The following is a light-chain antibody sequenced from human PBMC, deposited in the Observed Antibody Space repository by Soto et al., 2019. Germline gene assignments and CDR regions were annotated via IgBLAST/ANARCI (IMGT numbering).Light chain of an antibody. CDR3: QQYGGVPYT. CDR1: QSVATN. CDR2: GAS. Sequence: EAVLTQSPATLSVSPGERATLSCRASQSVATNLAWYQQRPGQAPRLLIYGASKRAIGLPARFSGSGSGTEFTLTITSLQSEDFAVYYCQQYGGVPYTFGQGTKVDIK. J-gene: IGKJ2*01. V-gene: IGKV3-15*01.